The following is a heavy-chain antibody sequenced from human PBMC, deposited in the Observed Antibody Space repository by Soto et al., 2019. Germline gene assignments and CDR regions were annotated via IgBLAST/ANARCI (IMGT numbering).Heavy chain of an antibody. Sequence: PSETLSLTCTVSGGSISSYYWSWIRQPPGKGLEWIGYIYYSGSTNYNPSLKSRVTISVDTSKNQFSLKLSSVTAADTAVYYCTTGSRYSNYVPYYYYGMDVWGQGTTVTVSS. CDR2: IYYSGST. J-gene: IGHJ6*02. D-gene: IGHD4-4*01. CDR3: TTGSRYSNYVPYYYYGMDV. CDR1: GGSISSYY. V-gene: IGHV4-59*08.